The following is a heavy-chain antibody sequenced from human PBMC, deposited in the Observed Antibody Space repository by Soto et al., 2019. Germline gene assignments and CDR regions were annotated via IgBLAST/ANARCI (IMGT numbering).Heavy chain of an antibody. Sequence: SETLSLTCTVSGGSVSSGSFYWSWIRQPPGKGLEWIGYIYYTGTTNYNPSLKSRVTISVDKSKNQFSLKLSSVTAADTAVYYCARLRVVPAAPREGFDYWGQGTLVTVSS. CDR2: IYYTGTT. CDR1: GGSVSSGSFY. CDR3: ARLRVVPAAPREGFDY. V-gene: IGHV4-61*01. J-gene: IGHJ4*02. D-gene: IGHD2-2*01.